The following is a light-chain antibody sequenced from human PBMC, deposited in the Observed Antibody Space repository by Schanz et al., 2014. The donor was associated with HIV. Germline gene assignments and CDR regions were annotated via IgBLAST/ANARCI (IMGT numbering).Light chain of an antibody. CDR1: SSNIATNA. J-gene: IGLJ3*02. Sequence: QSVLTQPPSASGTPGQRVTMSCSASSSNIATNAVNWYQQLPGTAPKLLIYATYNRPSGVPDRFSGSSSGTSASLAISGLQSEDEADYYCQSYDSGLSGWVFGGGTKLTVL. CDR2: ATY. V-gene: IGLV1-44*01. CDR3: QSYDSGLSGWV.